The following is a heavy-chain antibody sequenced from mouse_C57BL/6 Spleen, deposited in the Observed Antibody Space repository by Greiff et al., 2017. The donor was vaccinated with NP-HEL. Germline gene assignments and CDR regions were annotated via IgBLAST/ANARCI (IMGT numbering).Heavy chain of an antibody. D-gene: IGHD1-1*01. CDR2: ISSGGDYI. CDR1: GFTFSSYA. Sequence: EVKLQESGEGLVKPGGSLKLSCAASGFTFSSYAMSWVRQTPEKRLEWVAYISSGGDYIYYADTVKGRFTISRDNARNTLYLQMSSLKSEDTAMYYCTRVTTVVSYFDYWGQGTTLTVSS. J-gene: IGHJ2*01. V-gene: IGHV5-9-1*02. CDR3: TRVTTVVSYFDY.